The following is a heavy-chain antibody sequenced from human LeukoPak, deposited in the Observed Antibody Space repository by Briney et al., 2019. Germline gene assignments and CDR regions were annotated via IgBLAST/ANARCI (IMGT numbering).Heavy chain of an antibody. CDR2: ISSSSSYI. CDR3: ARENIVVGVAEWDAFDI. D-gene: IGHD2-15*01. V-gene: IGHV3-21*01. J-gene: IGHJ3*02. CDR1: GFTFSSYS. Sequence: GGSLRLSCAASGFTFSSYSMNWVRQAPGKGLEWVSSISSSSSYIYYADSVKGRFTISRDNAKNSLYLQMNSLRAEDTAVYYCARENIVVGVAEWDAFDIWGQGTMVTVSS.